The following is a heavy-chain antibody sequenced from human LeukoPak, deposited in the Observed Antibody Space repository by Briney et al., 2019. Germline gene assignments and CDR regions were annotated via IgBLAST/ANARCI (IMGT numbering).Heavy chain of an antibody. Sequence: PSETLSLTCAVYGGSFRDYYWSWIRQPPGKGLEWIGYIYYSGSTYYNPSLKSRVTISVDTSKNQFSLKLSSVTAADTAVYYCARGKELAAPDPWGQGTLVTVSS. V-gene: IGHV4-30-4*08. J-gene: IGHJ5*02. CDR2: IYYSGST. D-gene: IGHD6-6*01. CDR3: ARGKELAAPDP. CDR1: GGSFRDYY.